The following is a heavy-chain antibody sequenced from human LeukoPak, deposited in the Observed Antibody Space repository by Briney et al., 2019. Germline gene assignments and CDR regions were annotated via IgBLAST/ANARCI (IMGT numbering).Heavy chain of an antibody. CDR1: GFTLSSFD. CDR3: ARADCSGATCYLRRSWFDP. V-gene: IGHV3-21*01. CDR2: ISTSSRYR. J-gene: IGHJ5*02. Sequence: GGSLRLSSAAPGFTLSSFDMNWVCQAPGKGLEWVSSISTSSRYRYYRDSVKGRFTISRDDAKNSLYLQMNSLRVEDTAVYYCARADCSGATCYLRRSWFDPWGQGTLVTVPS. D-gene: IGHD2-15*01.